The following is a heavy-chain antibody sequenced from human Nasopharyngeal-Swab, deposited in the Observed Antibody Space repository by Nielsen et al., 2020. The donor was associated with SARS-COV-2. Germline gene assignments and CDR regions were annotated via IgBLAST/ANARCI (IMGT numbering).Heavy chain of an antibody. CDR3: AKETDSSFDY. CDR1: GFTFSSYG. Sequence: GGSLRPSCAASGFTFSSYGMHWVRQAPGKGLEWVAVISYDGSNKYYADSVKGRFTISRDNSKNTLYLQMNSLRVEDTAVYYCAKETDSSFDYWGQGTLVTVSS. J-gene: IGHJ4*02. CDR2: ISYDGSNK. V-gene: IGHV3-30*18. D-gene: IGHD3-22*01.